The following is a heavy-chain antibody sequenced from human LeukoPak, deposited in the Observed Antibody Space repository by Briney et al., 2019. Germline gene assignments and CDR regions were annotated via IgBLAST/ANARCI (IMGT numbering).Heavy chain of an antibody. CDR1: GGSISSYC. V-gene: IGHV4-4*07. D-gene: IGHD6-19*01. CDR2: ICNSGST. CDR3: AEGGQWLRV. J-gene: IGHJ4*02. Sequence: PSETLSLTCTVSGGSISSYCWSCIRQPAGKGLEWIGRICNSGSTNYNPSLKSRVTMSVDTSKNQSSLKLSSVTAADTAVYYCAEGGQWLRVWGQGTLVTVSS.